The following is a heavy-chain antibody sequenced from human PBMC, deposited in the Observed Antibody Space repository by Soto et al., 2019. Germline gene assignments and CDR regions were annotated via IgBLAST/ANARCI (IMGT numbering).Heavy chain of an antibody. Sequence: QLQLQESGPGLVKPSETLSLTCTVSGGSISSYYWGWIRRPPGKGLEWIGSIYYSGSTYYNPSLKSRVTISVDTSKNQFSLKLSSVTAVDTAVYYCARRWGYSFDYWGQGTLVTVSS. CDR1: GGSISSYY. V-gene: IGHV4-39*01. CDR3: ARRWGYSFDY. D-gene: IGHD7-27*01. CDR2: IYYSGST. J-gene: IGHJ4*02.